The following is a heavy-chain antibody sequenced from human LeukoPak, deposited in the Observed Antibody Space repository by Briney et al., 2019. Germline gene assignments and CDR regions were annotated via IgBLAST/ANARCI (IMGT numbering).Heavy chain of an antibody. CDR2: IFHSGST. D-gene: IGHD2-2*01. V-gene: IGHV4-30-2*01. CDR3: ARGGRYCSSTSCSVGAFDI. CDR1: GASVSSGGYS. J-gene: IGHJ3*02. Sequence: SETLSLTCAVSGASVSSGGYSWSWVRQPPGKGLEWIGYIFHSGSTYYNPSLKSRVTVSIDRPKSQFSLRLSSVTAADTAMYYCARGGRYCSSTSCSVGAFDIWGQGTMVTVSS.